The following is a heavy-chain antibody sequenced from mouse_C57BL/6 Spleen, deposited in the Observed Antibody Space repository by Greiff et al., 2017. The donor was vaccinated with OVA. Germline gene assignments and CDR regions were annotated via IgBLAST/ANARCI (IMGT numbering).Heavy chain of an antibody. V-gene: IGHV6-3*01. J-gene: IGHJ4*01. CDR3: TDGYYGGGYYAMDY. CDR2: IRLKSDNYAT. CDR1: GFTFSNYW. Sequence: EVMLVESGGGLVQPGGSMKLSCVASGFTFSNYWMNWVRQSPEKGLEWVAQIRLKSDNYATHYAESVKGRFTISRDDSKSSVYLQMNNLRAEDTGIYYGTDGYYGGGYYAMDYWGQGTSVTVSA. D-gene: IGHD2-3*01.